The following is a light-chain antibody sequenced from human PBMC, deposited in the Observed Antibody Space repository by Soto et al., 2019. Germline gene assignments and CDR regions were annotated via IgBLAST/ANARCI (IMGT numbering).Light chain of an antibody. J-gene: IGKJ1*01. V-gene: IGKV1-5*03. CDR1: QNLNNW. CDR2: KAS. CDR3: QSYYNYPWT. Sequence: DIQMTQSPSTLSASVGDRVTITCRASQNLNNWLAWFQQKPGKAPTLLIYKASGLESGVPSRFSGSGSGTDFTRSISSLQLDYSPTNYCQSYYNYPWTFGQGTKMEIK.